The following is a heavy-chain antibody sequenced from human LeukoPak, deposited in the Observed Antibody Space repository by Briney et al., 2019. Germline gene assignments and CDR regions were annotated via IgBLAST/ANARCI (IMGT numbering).Heavy chain of an antibody. D-gene: IGHD3-10*01. V-gene: IGHV3-33*01. J-gene: IGHJ5*02. CDR2: IWFDGSNK. Sequence: GRSLRLSCAASGSTFSNYGMHWVRQAPGKGLEWVAIIWFDGSNKYYADSVKGRFTISRDNSRSTVYVQMNSLRAEDTAVYYCARDSGGSWLDPWGQGTLVTVSS. CDR3: ARDSGGSWLDP. CDR1: GSTFSNYG.